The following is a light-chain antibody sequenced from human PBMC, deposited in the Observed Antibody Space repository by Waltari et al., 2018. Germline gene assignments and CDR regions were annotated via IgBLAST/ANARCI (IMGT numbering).Light chain of an antibody. V-gene: IGKV1-39*01. CDR1: QSISSY. CDR2: AAS. CDR3: QQSYRTPWT. Sequence: DIQMTQSPSSLSASVGDRVTITCRASQSISSYLNWYQQKPGKAPKLLMYAASSLQSGVPSRFSGSGSGTDFTLTISSLQRDDFATYYCQQSYRTPWTFGQGTNVESK. J-gene: IGKJ1*01.